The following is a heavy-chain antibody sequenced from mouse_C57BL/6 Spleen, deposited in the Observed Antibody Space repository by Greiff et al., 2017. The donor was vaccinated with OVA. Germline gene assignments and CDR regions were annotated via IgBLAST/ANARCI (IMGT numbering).Heavy chain of an antibody. V-gene: IGHV1-18*01. J-gene: IGHJ1*03. CDR3: ARWDTTVEGFDV. CDR1: GYTFTDYN. D-gene: IGHD1-1*01. CDR2: INPNNGGT. Sequence: EVQLKESGPELVKPGASVKIPCKASGYTFTDYNMDWVKQSHGKSLEWIGDINPNNGGTIYNQKFKGKATLTVDKSSSTAYMELRSLTSEDTAVYYCARWDTTVEGFDVWGTGTTVTVSS.